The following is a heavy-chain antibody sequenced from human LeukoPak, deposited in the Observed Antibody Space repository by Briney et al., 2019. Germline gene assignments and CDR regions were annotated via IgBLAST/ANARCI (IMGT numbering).Heavy chain of an antibody. D-gene: IGHD6-13*01. V-gene: IGHV3-23*01. J-gene: IGHJ3*02. CDR1: GFTFNNFA. CDR2: ISDSGGST. CDR3: AKGFSSSYYRDAFDI. Sequence: PGGSLRLSCAASGFTFNNFALSWVRQAPGKGLEWVSVISDSGGSTYYADSVKGRFTISRDNYKNTLILQMNSLRAEDTAVYYCAKGFSSSYYRDAFDIWGQGTMVTVSS.